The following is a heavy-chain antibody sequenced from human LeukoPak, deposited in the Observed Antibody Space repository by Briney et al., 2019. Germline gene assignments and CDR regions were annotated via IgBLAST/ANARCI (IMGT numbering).Heavy chain of an antibody. CDR1: GGSISSSY. V-gene: IGHV4-59*01. CDR2: FHDSEST. D-gene: IGHD1-26*01. Sequence: SETLSLTCTVSGGSISSSYWSWIRQPPGKGLEWIGFFHDSESTNYNPSLKSRVSISLDTSKNQVSLWLSSVTAADTAVYYCARGDASGRPGIGFDFWGRGTLVTVSS. CDR3: ARGDASGRPGIGFDF. J-gene: IGHJ4*02.